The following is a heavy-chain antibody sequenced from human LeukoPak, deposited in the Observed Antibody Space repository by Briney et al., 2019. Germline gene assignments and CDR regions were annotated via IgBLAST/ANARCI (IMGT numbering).Heavy chain of an antibody. D-gene: IGHD3-3*01. V-gene: IGHV4-30-4*08. CDR3: ARGVLRFLEWLKYYSDY. Sequence: SETLSLTCTVSGGSISSGDYYWSWIRQPPGKGLEWIGYIYYSGSTYYNPSLKSRVTISVDTSKNQFSLKLSSVTAADTAVYYCARGVLRFLEWLKYYSDYWGQGTLVTVSS. CDR1: GGSISSGDYY. CDR2: IYYSGST. J-gene: IGHJ4*02.